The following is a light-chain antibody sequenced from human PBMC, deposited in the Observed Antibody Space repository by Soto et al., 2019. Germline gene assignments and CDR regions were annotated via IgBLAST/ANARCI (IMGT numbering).Light chain of an antibody. CDR3: TSYTCSTPFYV. CDR1: RTDVAHGYDY. Sequence: QSVLTQPDYESGDPEQSIAISCTGVRTDVAHGYDYVPHHQQHPGQPPQLVIYDVSNRPSGVSVRFSGSKSGNTASLIIFGLQAEDVVEYSCTSYTCSTPFYVFRTGT. V-gene: IGLV2-14*03. J-gene: IGLJ1*01. CDR2: DVS.